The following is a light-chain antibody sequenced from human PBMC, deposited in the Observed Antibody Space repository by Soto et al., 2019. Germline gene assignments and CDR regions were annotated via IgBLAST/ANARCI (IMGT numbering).Light chain of an antibody. V-gene: IGLV2-11*01. CDR1: TSDVGGYEY. Sequence: QSALTQPRSVSGSPGQSVSISCTGTTSDVGGYEYVSWYQQYPDKAPQLLIFDVTKRPSGVPDRFSGSKSGNTASLTISGLQADDEADYYCCSYAGNYTLIFGGGTKLTVL. CDR2: DVT. CDR3: CSYAGNYTLI. J-gene: IGLJ2*01.